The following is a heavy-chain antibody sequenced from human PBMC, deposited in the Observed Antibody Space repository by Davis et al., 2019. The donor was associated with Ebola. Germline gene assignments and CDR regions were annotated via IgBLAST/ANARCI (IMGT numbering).Heavy chain of an antibody. CDR1: GFTFSSYA. V-gene: IGHV3-30*04. CDR2: IWYDGSNK. D-gene: IGHD3-22*01. Sequence: GESLKISCAASGFTFSSYAMHWVRQAPGKGLEWVAVIWYDGSNKYYADSVKGRFTISRDNSKNTLYLQMNSLRAEDTAVYYCARDAVVTAFDIWGQGTMVTVSS. J-gene: IGHJ3*02. CDR3: ARDAVVTAFDI.